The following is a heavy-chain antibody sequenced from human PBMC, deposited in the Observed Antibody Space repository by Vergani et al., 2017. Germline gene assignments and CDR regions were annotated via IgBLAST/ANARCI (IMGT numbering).Heavy chain of an antibody. CDR3: ARLGSSTSCYDAFDI. Sequence: QVQLVQSGGEVKKPGSSVKVSCKASGGTFSSYAISWVRQAPGQGLEWMGGIIPICGTANYAQKFQGRVTITADEYTSTAYMEMSSLRSEDTAVYYCARLGSSTSCYDAFDIWGQGTMVTVSS. V-gene: IGHV1-69*01. D-gene: IGHD2-2*01. J-gene: IGHJ3*02. CDR2: IIPICGTA. CDR1: GGTFSSYA.